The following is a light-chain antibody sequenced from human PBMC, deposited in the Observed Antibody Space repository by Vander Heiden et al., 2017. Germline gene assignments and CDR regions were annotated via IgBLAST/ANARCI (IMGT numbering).Light chain of an antibody. V-gene: IGKV1-13*02. CDR3: QQFDSNPLT. CDR2: DAS. CDR1: QGISSA. Sequence: AIQLTQSPSSLSASVGDRVTITCRASQGISSASAWYQQTPGKSPKVLIYDASSLESGVPSRFSGSGSGTDFTLTISNLQPEDFATYYCQQFDSNPLTFGGGTKVDVK. J-gene: IGKJ4*01.